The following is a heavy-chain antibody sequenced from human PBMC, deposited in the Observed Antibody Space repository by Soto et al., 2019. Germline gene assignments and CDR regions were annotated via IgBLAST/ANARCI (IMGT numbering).Heavy chain of an antibody. CDR2: VSWDGAAE. D-gene: IGHD4-4*01. CDR1: GFTFSNYG. Sequence: QVQLVESGGGIVQPGNSLRLSCAASGFTFSNYGMQWFRQAPDKGLEWVAVVSWDGAAEYYADSVKGRFTISRDNSRDTLSLKMHSLRPEATAVYYCVKEATVKAAHHFDSWGQGTLVTVS. J-gene: IGHJ4*02. V-gene: IGHV3-30*18. CDR3: VKEATVKAAHHFDS.